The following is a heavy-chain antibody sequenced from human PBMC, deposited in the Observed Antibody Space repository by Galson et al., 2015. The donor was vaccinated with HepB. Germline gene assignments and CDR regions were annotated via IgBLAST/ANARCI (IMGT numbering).Heavy chain of an antibody. J-gene: IGHJ6*02. CDR3: ARDIDGMDV. CDR2: ISSNGWNT. D-gene: IGHD1-26*01. CDR1: GFNFNNYA. V-gene: IGHV3-30*04. Sequence: LRLSCAASGFNFNNYAMHWVRQAPGKGLEWVALISSNGWNTYYADSVKGRFTLSRDNSNNTLFLQMSSLRPEDTALYYCARDIDGMDVWGQGTTVTVSS.